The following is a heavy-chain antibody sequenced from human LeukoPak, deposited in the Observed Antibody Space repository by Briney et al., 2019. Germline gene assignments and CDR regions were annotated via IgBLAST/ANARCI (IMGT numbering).Heavy chain of an antibody. V-gene: IGHV4-30-2*01. CDR1: GVSISSGGYS. Sequence: SETLSLTCAVSGVSISSGGYSWSWIRQPPGKGLEWIVYIYHSGSTYYNPSLKSRVTISVDRSKNQFSPRLSSVTAADTAVYYCARGLPPLGNYDFWSGYYNRRDYITDNWFDPWGQGTLVTVSS. D-gene: IGHD3-3*01. CDR2: IYHSGST. CDR3: ARGLPPLGNYDFWSGYYNRRDYITDNWFDP. J-gene: IGHJ5*02.